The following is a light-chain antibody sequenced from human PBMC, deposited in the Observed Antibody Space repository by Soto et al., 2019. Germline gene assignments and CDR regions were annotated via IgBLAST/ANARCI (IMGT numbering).Light chain of an antibody. CDR2: AAS. CDR1: QSISSY. CDR3: QQSYSTPFT. V-gene: IGKV1-39*01. J-gene: IGKJ3*01. Sequence: DIPMTQSPSSLAASVGDRVTITCRASQSISSYLNSYQQKPGKAPKLLIYAASSLQSGVPSRFSGSGSGTDFTLTISRLQPEDFATYYCQQSYSTPFTFGPGTKVDIK.